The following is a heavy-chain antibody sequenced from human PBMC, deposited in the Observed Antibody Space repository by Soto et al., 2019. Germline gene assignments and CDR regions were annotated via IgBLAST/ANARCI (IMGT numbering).Heavy chain of an antibody. Sequence: QVQPVESGGGVVQPGRSLRLSCAASGFTFSSYGMHWVRQAPGKGLEWVAVISYDGTNNYYTESVKGRFTISRDNSKNTLFLQMNSLRAEDTAVYFCAKGDCSGGSCYFSAFDIWGQGTMVTVSS. V-gene: IGHV3-30*18. CDR1: GFTFSSYG. J-gene: IGHJ3*02. CDR2: ISYDGTNN. CDR3: AKGDCSGGSCYFSAFDI. D-gene: IGHD2-15*01.